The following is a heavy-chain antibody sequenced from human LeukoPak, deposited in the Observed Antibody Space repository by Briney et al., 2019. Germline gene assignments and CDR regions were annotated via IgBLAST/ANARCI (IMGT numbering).Heavy chain of an antibody. CDR2: IYYSGST. V-gene: IGHV4-59*12. Sequence: SETLSLTCTVSGGSISSYYWSWIRQPPGKGLEWIGYIYYSGSTNYNPSLKSRVTISVDTSKNQFSLKLSSVTAADTAVYYCARGRVGYSSSWYYSGAFDIWGQGTMVTVSS. CDR3: ARGRVGYSSSWYYSGAFDI. D-gene: IGHD6-13*01. J-gene: IGHJ3*02. CDR1: GGSISSYY.